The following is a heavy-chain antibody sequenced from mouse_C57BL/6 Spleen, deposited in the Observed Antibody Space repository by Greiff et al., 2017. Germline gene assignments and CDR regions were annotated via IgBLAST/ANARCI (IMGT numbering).Heavy chain of an antibody. D-gene: IGHD2-14*01. CDR1: GYTFTDHT. J-gene: IGHJ2*01. CDR2: IYPRDGST. V-gene: IGHV1-78*01. CDR3: AREEGSLYDFGY. Sequence: VQLQQSDAELVKPGASVRISCTASGYTFTDHTIHWMKQRPEQGLEWIGYIYPRDGSTKYNEKFKVKATLTADKSSTTAYMQLNILTSKDSAVYFCAREEGSLYDFGYGGQGTTLTVSS.